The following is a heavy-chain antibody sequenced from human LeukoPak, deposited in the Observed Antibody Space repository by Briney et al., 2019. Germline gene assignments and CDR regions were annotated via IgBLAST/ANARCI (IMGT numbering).Heavy chain of an antibody. CDR2: INHSGST. V-gene: IGHV4-34*01. CDR1: GGSFSGYY. J-gene: IGHJ4*02. CDR3: ARDFVIWFGGSDGAQAQGFDY. D-gene: IGHD3-10*01. Sequence: SETLSLTCAVYGGSFSGYYWSWIRQPPGKGLEWIGEINHSGSTNYNPSLKSRVTISVDTSKNQFSLKLSSVTAADTAVYYCARDFVIWFGGSDGAQAQGFDYWGQGTLVTVSS.